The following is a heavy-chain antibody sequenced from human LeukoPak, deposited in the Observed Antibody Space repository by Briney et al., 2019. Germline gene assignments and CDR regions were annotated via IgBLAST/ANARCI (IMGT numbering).Heavy chain of an antibody. CDR1: GGSISSGGYS. V-gene: IGHV4-61*08. J-gene: IGHJ5*02. CDR3: ARGSPGYSSGWYRFDP. D-gene: IGHD6-19*01. Sequence: SETLSLTCAVSGGSISSGGYSWSWIRQPPGKGLEWIGYIYYSGSTNYNPSLKSRVTITVDTSKNQFSLKLSSVTAADTAVYYCARGSPGYSSGWYRFDPWGQGTLVTVSS. CDR2: IYYSGST.